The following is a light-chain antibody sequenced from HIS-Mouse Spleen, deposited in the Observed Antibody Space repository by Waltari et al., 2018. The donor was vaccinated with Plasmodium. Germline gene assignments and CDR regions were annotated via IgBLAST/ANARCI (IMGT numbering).Light chain of an antibody. CDR1: KLGDNY. Sequence: SYELTQPPSVSVSPGPTASITCPGDKLGDNYACWYQQKPGQSPVLVIYQDSKRPSGIPERFSGSNSGNTATLTISGTQAMDEADYYCQAWDSSTDYVFGTGTKVTVL. CDR3: QAWDSSTDYV. J-gene: IGLJ1*01. CDR2: QDS. V-gene: IGLV3-1*01.